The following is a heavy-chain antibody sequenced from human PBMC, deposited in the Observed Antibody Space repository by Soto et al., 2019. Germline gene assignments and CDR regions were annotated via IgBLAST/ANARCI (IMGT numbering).Heavy chain of an antibody. CDR1: GGSIRTGGYY. D-gene: IGHD4-17*01. V-gene: IGHV4-31*03. Sequence: KASETLSLTCTVSGGSIRTGGYYWTWIRQRPGEGLEWIGYIYYTGSAYYNPSLKSRVAISVDMSKNQFSLKLNSVTAADTAVYYCAKDPSPQPTTVITPGWFDPWGQGILVTVSS. CDR2: IYYTGSA. CDR3: AKDPSPQPTTVITPGWFDP. J-gene: IGHJ5*02.